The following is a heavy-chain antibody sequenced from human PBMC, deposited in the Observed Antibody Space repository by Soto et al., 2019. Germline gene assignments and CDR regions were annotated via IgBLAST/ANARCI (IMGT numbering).Heavy chain of an antibody. CDR1: GFTFSSYA. CDR3: ATTYYDFWSGYWPLAY. D-gene: IGHD3-3*01. Sequence: PGGSLRLSCAASGFTFSSYAMSWVRQAPGKGLEWVSAISGSGGSTYYADSVKGRFTISRDNSKNTLYLQMNSLRAEDTAVYYCATTYYDFWSGYWPLAYWGQGTLVTVSS. V-gene: IGHV3-23*01. J-gene: IGHJ4*02. CDR2: ISGSGGST.